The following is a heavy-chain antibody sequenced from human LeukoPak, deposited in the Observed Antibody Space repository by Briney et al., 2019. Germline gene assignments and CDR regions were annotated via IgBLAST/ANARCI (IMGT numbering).Heavy chain of an antibody. J-gene: IGHJ5*02. CDR3: ARARYCSSTSCKRGALYNWFDP. Sequence: GGSLRLSCAASGFTFSSYAMHWVRQAPGKGLEWVAVISYDGSNKYYADSVKGRFTISRDNSKNTLYLQMNSLRAEDAAVYYCARARYCSSTSCKRGALYNWFDPWGQGTLVTVSS. D-gene: IGHD2-2*01. CDR2: ISYDGSNK. CDR1: GFTFSSYA. V-gene: IGHV3-30*01.